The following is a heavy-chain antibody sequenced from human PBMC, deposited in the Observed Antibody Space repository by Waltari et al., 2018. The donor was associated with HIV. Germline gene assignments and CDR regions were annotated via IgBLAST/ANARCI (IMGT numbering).Heavy chain of an antibody. CDR3: AKGGTVTTDYFNY. Sequence: EVQLVESGGGLVQPGRSLRLSCAASGFFFHDYAMHWVRQAPGKGQEWVSGISWNSGTIYYADSVRGRFTISRDNAKNSLYLQMNSLRAEDTAFYYCAKGGTVTTDYFNYWGQGTLVTVSS. CDR1: GFFFHDYA. D-gene: IGHD4-17*01. J-gene: IGHJ4*02. CDR2: ISWNSGTI. V-gene: IGHV3-9*01.